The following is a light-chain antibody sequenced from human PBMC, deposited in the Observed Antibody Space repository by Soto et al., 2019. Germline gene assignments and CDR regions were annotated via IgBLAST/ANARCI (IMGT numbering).Light chain of an antibody. CDR1: QGISSY. V-gene: IGKV1-9*01. CDR3: QQLNSYPFT. J-gene: IGKJ3*01. CDR2: AAS. Sequence: IQLTQSPSSLSASVGDRVTITCRASQGISSYLAWYQQKPGKAPKLLIYAASTLQSGVPSRFSGSGSGTDCTLTISRLPPEDFATYACQQLNSYPFTFGPGTKVDI.